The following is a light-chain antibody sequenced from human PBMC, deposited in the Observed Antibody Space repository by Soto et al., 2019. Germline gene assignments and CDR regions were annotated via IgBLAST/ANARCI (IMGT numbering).Light chain of an antibody. CDR1: QSVAKNY. CDR2: DAS. Sequence: ETVLTQSPGTVSLSPGESATLSCRASQSVAKNYLAWFQHKPGQAPRLLIYDASSRATGIPDRFSGSGSGTDFTLTVSRLEPEDFAVYYCQQYAYSPLTFGGGTKV. J-gene: IGKJ4*01. V-gene: IGKV3-20*01. CDR3: QQYAYSPLT.